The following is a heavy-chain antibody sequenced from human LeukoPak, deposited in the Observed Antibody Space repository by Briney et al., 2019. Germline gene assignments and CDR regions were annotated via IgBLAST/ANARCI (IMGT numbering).Heavy chain of an antibody. D-gene: IGHD3-22*01. J-gene: IGHJ5*02. V-gene: IGHV4-30-4*01. Sequence: TSETVSLTCTVSGGSISSGDYYWSWIRQPPGKGLEWIGYMYYSGSTYYNPSLKSRVTISVDTSKNQFSLKLSSVTAADTAVYYCARPYYYDSRIDPWGQGTLVTVSS. CDR3: ARPYYYDSRIDP. CDR2: MYYSGST. CDR1: GGSISSGDYY.